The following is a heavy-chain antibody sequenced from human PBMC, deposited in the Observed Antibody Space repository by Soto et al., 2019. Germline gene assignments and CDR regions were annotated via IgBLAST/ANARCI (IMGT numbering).Heavy chain of an antibody. Sequence: EVQLVESGGGLIQPGGSLRLSCAVSGFTVSNNYMSWVRQAPGKGLEGVSVIYSGGYTAYGDSVKGRFTISRDNSKNTPYSQMKSLGAVDRAGFFWAARPGGGGYGGQGTLVTVSS. V-gene: IGHV3-53*01. CDR2: IYSGGYT. CDR1: GFTVSNNY. CDR3: AARPGGGGY. D-gene: IGHD3-10*01. J-gene: IGHJ4*02.